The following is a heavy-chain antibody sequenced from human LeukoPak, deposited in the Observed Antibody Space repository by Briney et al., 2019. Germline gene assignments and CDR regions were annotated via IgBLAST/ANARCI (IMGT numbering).Heavy chain of an antibody. V-gene: IGHV4-39*01. Sequence: PSETLSLTCTVSGDSISSSNRYHWGWIRQPPGKGLEWIGSIHHSGNTYYNPSLKSRVTISVDTSKNQFSLNLSSVTAADTAVYYCARLRYSGWHWFDPWGQGTLVTVSS. CDR1: GDSISSSNRYH. CDR3: ARLRYSGWHWFDP. J-gene: IGHJ5*02. CDR2: IHHSGNT. D-gene: IGHD6-19*01.